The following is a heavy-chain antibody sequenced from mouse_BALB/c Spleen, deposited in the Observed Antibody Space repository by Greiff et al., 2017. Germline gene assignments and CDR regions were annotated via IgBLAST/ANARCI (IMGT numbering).Heavy chain of an antibody. V-gene: IGHV1-67*01. CDR2: ISTYYGNT. CDR3: ARSDYGGAMDY. J-gene: IGHJ4*01. Sequence: VQLQQSGPELVRPGVSVKISCKGSSYTFTDYAMHWVKQSHAKSLEWIGVISTYYGNTNYNQKFKGKATMTVDKSSSTAYMELARLTSEDSAVYYCARSDYGGAMDYWGQGTSVTVSS. CDR1: SYTFTDYA. D-gene: IGHD1-1*01.